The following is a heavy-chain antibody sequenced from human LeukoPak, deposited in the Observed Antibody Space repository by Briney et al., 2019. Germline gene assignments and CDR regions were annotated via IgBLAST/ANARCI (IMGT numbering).Heavy chain of an antibody. CDR3: ARRAGEYSHPYDY. D-gene: IGHD4-17*01. CDR2: IYSGGNT. J-gene: IGHJ4*02. CDR1: GFTFSSYG. Sequence: GGSLRLSCAASGFTFSSYGMHWVRQAPGKGLEWVAFIYSGGNTHYSDSVKGRFTISRDNSKNTLYLQMNSLRAEDTAVYYCARRAGEYSHPYDYWGQGTLVTVSS. V-gene: IGHV3-NL1*01.